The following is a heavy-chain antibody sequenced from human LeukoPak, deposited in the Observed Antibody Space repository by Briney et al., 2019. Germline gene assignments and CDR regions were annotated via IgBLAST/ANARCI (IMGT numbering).Heavy chain of an antibody. CDR2: ISGSGGST. CDR1: GFTFSSYA. CDR3: AKDRLYYYGSGSFPQDIDY. J-gene: IGHJ4*02. V-gene: IGHV3-23*01. Sequence: GGSLRLSCAASGFTFSSYAMSWVRQAPGKGLEWVSAISGSGGSTYYADSVKGRFTISRDNSKNTLYLQMNSLRAEDTAVYYCAKDRLYYYGSGSFPQDIDYWGQGTLVTVSS. D-gene: IGHD3-10*01.